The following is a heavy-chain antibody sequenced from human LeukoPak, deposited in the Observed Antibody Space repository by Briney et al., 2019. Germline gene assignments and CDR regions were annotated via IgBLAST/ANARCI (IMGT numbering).Heavy chain of an antibody. J-gene: IGHJ4*02. CDR3: AKDGYCSSTSCYY. Sequence: PGGSLKLSCAASGFTFSSYGINWVRQAPGKGLEWVSFISSGSSYIYYADSVKGRFTISRDNSKNTLYLQMNSLRAEDTAVYYCAKDGYCSSTSCYYWGQGTLVTVSS. D-gene: IGHD2-2*01. V-gene: IGHV3-21*04. CDR2: ISSGSSYI. CDR1: GFTFSSYG.